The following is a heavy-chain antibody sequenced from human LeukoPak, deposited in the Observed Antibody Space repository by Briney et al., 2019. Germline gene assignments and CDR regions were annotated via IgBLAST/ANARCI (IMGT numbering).Heavy chain of an antibody. CDR3: ARATARYYYDSSGYYSS. J-gene: IGHJ4*02. CDR1: GFTFSSDA. D-gene: IGHD3-22*01. Sequence: GGSLRLSCAASGFTFSSDAMHWVRQAPGKGLEWVAVISYDGSNKYYADSVKGRFTISRDNSKNTLYLQMNSLRAEDTAVYYCARATARYYYDSSGYYSSWGQGTLVTVSS. CDR2: ISYDGSNK. V-gene: IGHV3-30-3*01.